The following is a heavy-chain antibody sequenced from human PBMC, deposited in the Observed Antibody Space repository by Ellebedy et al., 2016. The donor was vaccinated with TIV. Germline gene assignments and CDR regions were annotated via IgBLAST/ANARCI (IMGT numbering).Heavy chain of an antibody. J-gene: IGHJ4*02. D-gene: IGHD5-18*01. Sequence: GGSLRLSCAASEFTFSRYWMSWVRQAPGKGLEWVANIKRAGSEKYYVDSVKGRFTISRDNAKNSLYLQMNSLRAEDTAVYYCARDGYSYGSHFDYWGQGTLVTVSS. CDR1: EFTFSRYW. V-gene: IGHV3-7*01. CDR3: ARDGYSYGSHFDY. CDR2: IKRAGSEK.